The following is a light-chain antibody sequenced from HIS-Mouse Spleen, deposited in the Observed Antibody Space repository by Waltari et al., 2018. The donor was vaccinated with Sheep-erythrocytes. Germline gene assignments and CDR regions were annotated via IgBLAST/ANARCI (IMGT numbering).Light chain of an antibody. CDR2: GKN. CDR3: NSRDSSGNLV. V-gene: IGLV3-19*01. Sequence: SSELTQDPAVSVALGQTVRITCQGDSLRSYYASWYQQKPGQAPVLVIYGKNNRPSGIPDRFSGSSSGNTASLTNTGAQAEDEADYYCNSRDSSGNLVFGGGTKLTVL. J-gene: IGLJ2*01. CDR1: SLRSYY.